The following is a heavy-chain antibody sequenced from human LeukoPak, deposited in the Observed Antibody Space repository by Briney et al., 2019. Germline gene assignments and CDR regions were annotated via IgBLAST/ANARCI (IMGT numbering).Heavy chain of an antibody. CDR2: IYYSGST. CDR1: GGSFSGYY. J-gene: IGHJ4*02. V-gene: IGHV4-59*01. CDR3: ARGGQYYDFWSGYRYYFDY. D-gene: IGHD3-3*01. Sequence: SETLSLTCAVYGGSFSGYYWSWIRQPPGKGLEWIGYIYYSGSTNYNPSLKSRVTISVDTSKNQFSLKLSSVTAADTAVYYCARGGQYYDFWSGYRYYFDYWGQGTLVTVSS.